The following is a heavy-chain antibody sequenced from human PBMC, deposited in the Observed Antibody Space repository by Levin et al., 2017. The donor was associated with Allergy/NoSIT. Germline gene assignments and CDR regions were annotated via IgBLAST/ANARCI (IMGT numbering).Heavy chain of an antibody. CDR3: ARWVIKFPGIAVAGTRSWFDAFDI. V-gene: IGHV4-39*01. D-gene: IGHD6-19*01. J-gene: IGHJ3*02. Sequence: SQTLSLTCTVSGGSISSSSYYWGWIRQPPGKGLEWIGSIYYSGSTNYNPSLKSRVTISVDTSKNQFSLKLSSVTAADTAVYYCARWVIKFPGIAVAGTRSWFDAFDIWGQGTMVTVSS. CDR1: GGSISSSSYY. CDR2: IYYSGST.